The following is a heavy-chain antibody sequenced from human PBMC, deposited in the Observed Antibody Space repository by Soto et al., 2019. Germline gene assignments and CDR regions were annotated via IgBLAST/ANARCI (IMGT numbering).Heavy chain of an antibody. Sequence: SETTYLGRAVYGGSLCGYYWSWIRKNPGKGLEWIGEINHSGSTNYNPSLKSRVTISVDTSKNQFSLKLSSVTAADTAVYYCARGPINNYDFWSGYLIPNNWFDPWGQGTLVTVSS. J-gene: IGHJ5*02. D-gene: IGHD3-3*01. CDR3: ARGPINNYDFWSGYLIPNNWFDP. V-gene: IGHV4-34*01. CDR1: GGSLCGYY. CDR2: INHSGST.